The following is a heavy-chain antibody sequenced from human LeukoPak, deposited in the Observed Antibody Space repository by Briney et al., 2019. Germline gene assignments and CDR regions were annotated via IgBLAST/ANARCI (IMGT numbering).Heavy chain of an antibody. J-gene: IGHJ4*02. V-gene: IGHV3-33*01. CDR3: ARVADSSGYSTDF. CDR2: IWYDGSSK. D-gene: IGHD3-22*01. Sequence: GGSPRLSCTASGFTFSSYGMHWVRQAPGKGLEWVAVIWYDGSSKYYADSVKGRFTISRDDSKNTLYLQMNSLRAEDTAVYYCARVADSSGYSTDFWGQGTLVTVSS. CDR1: GFTFSSYG.